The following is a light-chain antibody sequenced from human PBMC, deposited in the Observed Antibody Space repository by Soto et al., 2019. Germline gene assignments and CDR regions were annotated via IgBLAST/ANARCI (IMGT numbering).Light chain of an antibody. CDR2: DVS. CDR3: SSYTSSRNYV. V-gene: IGLV2-14*01. Sequence: QSVLTQPASVSGSPGQSITISCTGTSSDVGGYNDVSWYQQHPGKAPKLMIYDVSNRPSGVSNRFSGSKSGHTASRTISGLQAEDEADYYCSSYTSSRNYVFGTGTKVTVL. CDR1: SSDVGGYND. J-gene: IGLJ1*01.